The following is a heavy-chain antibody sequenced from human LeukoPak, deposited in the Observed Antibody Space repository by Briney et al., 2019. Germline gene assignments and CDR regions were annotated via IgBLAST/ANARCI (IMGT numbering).Heavy chain of an antibody. CDR2: FDPEDGET. D-gene: IGHD5-18*01. CDR3: ATGLKGGLYSYGYRAIDY. J-gene: IGHJ4*02. CDR1: GYTVTELS. Sequence: ASVKVSCKVSGYTVTELSMHWVRQAPGKGLEWMGGFDPEDGETIYAQKFQGRVTMTEDTSTDTAYMELSSLRSEDTAVYYCATGLKGGLYSYGYRAIDYWGQGTLVTVSS. V-gene: IGHV1-24*01.